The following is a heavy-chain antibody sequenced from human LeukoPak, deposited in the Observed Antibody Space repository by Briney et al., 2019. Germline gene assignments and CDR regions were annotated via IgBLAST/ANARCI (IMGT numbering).Heavy chain of an antibody. CDR3: ARGYSVTTELRNDY. Sequence: ASVKVSCKASGYTFTSYDINWVRQATGQGLEWMGWMNPNRGNTGYAQKFQGRVTMTRNTSISTAYMELSSLRSEDTAVYYCARGYSVTTELRNDYWGQGTLVTVSS. CDR2: MNPNRGNT. D-gene: IGHD4-17*01. V-gene: IGHV1-8*01. J-gene: IGHJ4*02. CDR1: GYTFTSYD.